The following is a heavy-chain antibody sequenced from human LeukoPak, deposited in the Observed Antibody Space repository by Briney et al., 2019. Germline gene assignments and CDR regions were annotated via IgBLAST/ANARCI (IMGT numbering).Heavy chain of an antibody. J-gene: IGHJ4*02. V-gene: IGHV3-43*01. CDR3: AREKEALIDY. CDR2: ITRDGGSA. Sequence: GGSLRLSCAASGFNFNEYTMHWVRQTPGKGLERVSLITRDGGSAFYVDSVRGRFTITRDNSKNSLYLQMASLTTEDTARYFCAREKEALIDYWGRGTLVTVSS. CDR1: GFNFNEYT.